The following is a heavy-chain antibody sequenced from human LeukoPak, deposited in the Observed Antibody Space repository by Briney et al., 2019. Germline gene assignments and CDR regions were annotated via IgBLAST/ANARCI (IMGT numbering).Heavy chain of an antibody. CDR3: AIPVGGPNAFDI. D-gene: IGHD3-16*01. J-gene: IGHJ3*02. Sequence: ASVKVSCKASGYTFTSYDINWARQATGQGLEWMGWMNPNSGNTGYAQKFQGRVTMTRNTSISTAYMELSSLRSDDTAAYYCAIPVGGPNAFDIWGQGTMVTVSS. V-gene: IGHV1-8*01. CDR1: GYTFTSYD. CDR2: MNPNSGNT.